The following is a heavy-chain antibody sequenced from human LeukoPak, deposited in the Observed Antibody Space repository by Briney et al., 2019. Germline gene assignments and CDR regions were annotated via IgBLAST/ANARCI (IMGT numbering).Heavy chain of an antibody. Sequence: RLSCXASGLTVSXXXXNWVRXAXGXGLXWVSVIYSAGSTNYADSVKGRFTISRDNSKNTLYLQMNSLRADDTAVYYCARGRWEPXXGVDCWGQGTLVXXXX. CDR1: GLTVSXXX. D-gene: IGHD1-26*01. CDR3: ARGRWEPXXGVDC. CDR2: IYSAGST. J-gene: IGHJ4*02. V-gene: IGHV3-66*01.